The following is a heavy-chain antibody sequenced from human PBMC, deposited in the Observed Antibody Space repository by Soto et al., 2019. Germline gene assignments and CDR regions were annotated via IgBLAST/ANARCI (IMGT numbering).Heavy chain of an antibody. D-gene: IGHD5-12*01. CDR1: GFTFGDHY. V-gene: IGHV3-72*01. J-gene: IGHJ4*02. CDR3: TRAGIVATAYYFDY. CDR2: IRNKANSYTT. Sequence: EVQLVESGGGLVQPGGSLRLSCAASGFTFGDHYMDWVRQAPGKGLEWVGRIRNKANSYTTEYAASVKGRFTISRDDSKSLLHLQMNSLKTEDTAVYYCTRAGIVATAYYFDYWGQGTLVTVSS.